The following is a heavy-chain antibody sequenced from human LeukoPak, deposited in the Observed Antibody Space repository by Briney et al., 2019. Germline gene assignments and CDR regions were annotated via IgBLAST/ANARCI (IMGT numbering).Heavy chain of an antibody. CDR3: AKDADPIAAAAHPMPYYFDY. V-gene: IGHV3-7*01. Sequence: AGGSLRLSCVASGFTFNNYAMHWVRQAPGKGLEWVANIKPDGSEKYYVDSVKGRFTISRDNAKNSLYLQMDNLRAEDTAVYYCAKDADPIAAAAHPMPYYFDYWGQGTLVTVSS. D-gene: IGHD6-13*01. CDR1: GFTFNNYA. CDR2: IKPDGSEK. J-gene: IGHJ4*02.